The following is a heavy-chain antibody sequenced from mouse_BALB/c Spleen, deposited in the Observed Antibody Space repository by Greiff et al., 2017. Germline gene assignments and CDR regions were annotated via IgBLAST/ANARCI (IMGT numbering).Heavy chain of an antibody. D-gene: IGHD1-2*01. V-gene: IGHV1S22*01. Sequence: LQQPGSELVRPGASVKLSCKASGYTFTSYWMHWVKQRHGQGLEWIGNIYPGSGSTNYDEKFKSKGTLTVDTSSSTAYMHLSSLTSEDSAVYYCTRRGSYAMDYWGQGTSVTVSS. CDR2: IYPGSGST. CDR3: TRRGSYAMDY. J-gene: IGHJ4*01. CDR1: GYTFTSYW.